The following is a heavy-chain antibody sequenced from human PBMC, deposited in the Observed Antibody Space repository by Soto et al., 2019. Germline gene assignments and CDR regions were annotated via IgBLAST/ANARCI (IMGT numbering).Heavy chain of an antibody. CDR1: GYPFTNFG. CDR3: WRGGTQIDY. J-gene: IGHJ4*02. CDR2: ISAYNGNT. V-gene: IGHV1-18*01. Sequence: QIQLVQSGAEVKKPGASVKVSCKASGYPFTNFGISWVRQAPGQGLEWTGWISAYNGNTNSAQKFQDRVTMTTDTSTSTAYRELRSLRSDDTAIYSGWRGGTQIDYWGQGTLVTVSS. D-gene: IGHD3-16*01.